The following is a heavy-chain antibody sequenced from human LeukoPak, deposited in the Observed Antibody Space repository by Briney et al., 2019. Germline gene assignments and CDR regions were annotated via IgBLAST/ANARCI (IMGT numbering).Heavy chain of an antibody. V-gene: IGHV4-59*08. J-gene: IGHJ4*02. D-gene: IGHD4-17*01. CDR3: ARHTTVTTEIAY. CDR2: IYYSGST. Sequence: SETLSLTCTVSGGSISSYYWSWIRQPPGKGLEWIGYIYYSGSTNYNPSLKSRVTISVDTSKNQFSLKLSSVTAADTAVYYCARHTTVTTEIAYWGQGTLVTVSS. CDR1: GGSISSYY.